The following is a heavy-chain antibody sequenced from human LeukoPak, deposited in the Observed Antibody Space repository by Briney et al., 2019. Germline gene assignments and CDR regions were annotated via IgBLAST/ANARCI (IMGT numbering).Heavy chain of an antibody. CDR3: ASKSGSYH. V-gene: IGHV4-39*07. J-gene: IGHJ5*02. Sequence: PSETLSLTCAVSGGSISSSSYYWGWIRQPPGKGLEWIGSIYYSGSTYYNPSLKSRVTISVDTSKNQFSLKLSSVTAADTAVYYCASKSGSYHWGQGTLVTVSS. CDR1: GGSISSSSYY. D-gene: IGHD1-26*01. CDR2: IYYSGST.